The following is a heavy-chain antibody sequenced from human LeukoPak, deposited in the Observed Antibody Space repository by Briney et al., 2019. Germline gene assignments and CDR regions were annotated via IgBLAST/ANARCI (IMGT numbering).Heavy chain of an antibody. CDR1: GFTFSDHY. CDR2: IRNKANSYTT. J-gene: IGHJ4*02. D-gene: IGHD1-26*01. V-gene: IGHV3-72*01. Sequence: GGSLRLSCAASGFTFSDHYMDWVRQAPGKGLEWVGRIRNKANSYTTEYAASVKGRFIISRDDSKNSLYLQMNSLKTEDTAVYYCARVDSGSYYGGRTFDYWGQGTLVTVSS. CDR3: ARVDSGSYYGGRTFDY.